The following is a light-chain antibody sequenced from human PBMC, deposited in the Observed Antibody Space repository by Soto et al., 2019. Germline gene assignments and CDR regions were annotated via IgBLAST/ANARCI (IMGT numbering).Light chain of an antibody. CDR3: QTWGTGTQGV. Sequence: QSVLTQSPSASASLGASVNLTCTLTSGHSSYAIAWHQQQPGKGPRFLMKLNSDGSHTKGDGIPDRFSGSSSGAERYLTISSLQSEDEADYYCQTWGTGTQGVFGGGTKLTVL. J-gene: IGLJ2*01. V-gene: IGLV4-69*01. CDR1: SGHSSYA. CDR2: LNSDGSH.